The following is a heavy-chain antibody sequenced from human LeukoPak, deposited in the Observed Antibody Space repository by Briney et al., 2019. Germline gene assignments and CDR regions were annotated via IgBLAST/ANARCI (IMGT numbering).Heavy chain of an antibody. CDR1: GGSISSGGYS. J-gene: IGHJ4*02. CDR3: ARLPTGSGDQIDH. Sequence: SETLSLTCAVSGGSISSGGYSWSWIRQPPGKGLEWIGYIYHSGSTYYNPSLKSRVTISVDRSKNQFSLKLSSVTAADTAVYYCARLPTGSGDQIDHWGQGTLVTVSS. D-gene: IGHD3-10*01. CDR2: IYHSGST. V-gene: IGHV4-30-2*01.